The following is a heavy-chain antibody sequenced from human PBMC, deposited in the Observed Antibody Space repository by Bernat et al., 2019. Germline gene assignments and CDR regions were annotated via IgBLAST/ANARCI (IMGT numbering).Heavy chain of an antibody. J-gene: IGHJ4*02. CDR1: GFTFSSYA. V-gene: IGHV3-9*01. CDR3: AKDIQYYDSSGLFRY. D-gene: IGHD3-22*01. Sequence: VQLVESGGGVVQPGGSLRLSCAASGFTFSSYAMHWVRQAPGKGLEWVSGISWNSGSIGYADSVKGRFTISRDNAKNSLYLQMNSLRAEDTALYYCAKDIQYYDSSGLFRYWGQGTLVTVSS. CDR2: ISWNSGSI.